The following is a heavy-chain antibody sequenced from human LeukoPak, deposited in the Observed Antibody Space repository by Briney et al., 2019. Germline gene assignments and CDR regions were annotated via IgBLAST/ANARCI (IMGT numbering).Heavy chain of an antibody. CDR3: AKDRVGAMLYFDY. V-gene: IGHV3-7*03. Sequence: GGSLRLSCAASGFTFSNNWMSWVRQAPGKGLEWVANIKQDGSDKYYVDSVKGRFTISRDNGKNSLYLQMNSLRAEDTAVYYCAKDRVGAMLYFDYWGQGTLVTVSS. CDR1: GFTFSNNW. J-gene: IGHJ4*02. D-gene: IGHD1-26*01. CDR2: IKQDGSDK.